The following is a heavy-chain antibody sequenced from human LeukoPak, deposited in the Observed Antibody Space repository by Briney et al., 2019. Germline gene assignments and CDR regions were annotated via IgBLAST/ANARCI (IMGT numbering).Heavy chain of an antibody. V-gene: IGHV4-4*07. J-gene: IGHJ4*02. CDR2: FYSNGNT. CDR3: ARDGYDSSGYYSYFDN. CDR1: GDSISSDS. Sequence: SETVSLTCTVSGDSISSDSWTWIRQPAGQGLEWIGRFYSNGNTNYNPSLKSRVTMSLDTSKSQFSLKLSSVTAADTAVYYCARDGYDSSGYYSYFDNWGQGTLVTVSS. D-gene: IGHD3-22*01.